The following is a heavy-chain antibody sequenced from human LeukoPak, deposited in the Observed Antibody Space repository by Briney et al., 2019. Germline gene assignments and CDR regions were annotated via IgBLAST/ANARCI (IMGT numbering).Heavy chain of an antibody. Sequence: ASVKVSCKASGYTFTSYYMHWVRQAPGQGLEWMGIINPRGGSTSYAQKFQGRVTMTGDTSTSTVYMELSSLRSEDTAVYYCARMRQNYYDSSGYSRYYGMDVWGQGTTVTVSS. V-gene: IGHV1-46*01. J-gene: IGHJ6*02. CDR3: ARMRQNYYDSSGYSRYYGMDV. D-gene: IGHD3-22*01. CDR2: INPRGGST. CDR1: GYTFTSYY.